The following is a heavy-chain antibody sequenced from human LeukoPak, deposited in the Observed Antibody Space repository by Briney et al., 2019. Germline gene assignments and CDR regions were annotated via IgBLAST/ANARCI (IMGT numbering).Heavy chain of an antibody. J-gene: IGHJ3*02. CDR2: IRYDASAS. CDR1: GITFSSYG. V-gene: IGHV3-30*02. Sequence: GGSLRLSCAASGITFSSYGMHWVRQAPGKGLEWVAFIRYDASASYYADSVKGRFTISRDNSKNTLSLQMNSLRAEDTAVYYCARESVQLWLLYAFDIWGQGTMVTVSS. CDR3: ARESVQLWLLYAFDI. D-gene: IGHD5-18*01.